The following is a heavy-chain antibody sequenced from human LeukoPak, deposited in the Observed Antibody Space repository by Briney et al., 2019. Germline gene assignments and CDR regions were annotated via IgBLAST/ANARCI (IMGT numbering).Heavy chain of an antibody. Sequence: SETLSLTCTVSGYSISNGYYWGWIRQPPGKGLEWIGSIYYSGSTYYNPSLKSRVTISVDTSKNQFSLKLSSVTAADTAVYYCARDIISSWGHYGDYYWGQGTLVTVSS. CDR1: GYSISNGYY. CDR3: ARDIISSWGHYGDYY. CDR2: IYYSGST. D-gene: IGHD4-17*01. J-gene: IGHJ4*02. V-gene: IGHV4-38-2*02.